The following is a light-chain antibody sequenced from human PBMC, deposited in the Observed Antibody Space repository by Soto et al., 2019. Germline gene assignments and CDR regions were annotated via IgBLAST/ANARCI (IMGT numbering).Light chain of an antibody. CDR3: CSYAGSDTPYVL. J-gene: IGLJ2*01. CDR1: STHGGSYNL. Sequence: SVLTRPASVSWSPGQSITIPCTGTSTHGGSYNLVSWYQQHPGKAPKLMIYEATKRPSGVSNRFSASKSGNTASLTISGLQAEDEADYYCCSYAGSDTPYVLFGGGNKVTVL. CDR2: EAT. V-gene: IGLV2-23*01.